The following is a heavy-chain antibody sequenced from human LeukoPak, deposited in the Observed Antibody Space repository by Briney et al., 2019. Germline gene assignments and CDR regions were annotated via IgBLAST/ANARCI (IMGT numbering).Heavy chain of an antibody. CDR1: GASISSTSYY. CDR3: ARDWNRYAY. CDR2: TYYRGTT. D-gene: IGHD1-1*01. V-gene: IGHV4-39*07. J-gene: IGHJ4*02. Sequence: SDTLSLTCTVSGASISSTSYYWGWIRQPPGKGLEWIGSTYYRGTTYYNPSLKSRVTISVDTSKNQFSLQLSSVTAADTAVYYCARDWNRYAYWGQGTLVAVSS.